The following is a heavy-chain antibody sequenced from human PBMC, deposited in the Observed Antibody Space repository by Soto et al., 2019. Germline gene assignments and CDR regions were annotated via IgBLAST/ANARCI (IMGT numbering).Heavy chain of an antibody. CDR3: AKSSSGLRDYFDS. D-gene: IGHD3-10*01. V-gene: IGHV3-30-3*02. Sequence: PGGSLRLSCAVSGFTLSTFAMHWVPQAPGKGLEWVATTSYDGLNTFYGESVRGRFSISRDTSKNTLFLQMNSLKTEDTAVYYCAKSSSGLRDYFDSWGRGLLVTVSS. CDR1: GFTLSTFA. CDR2: TSYDGLNT. J-gene: IGHJ4*02.